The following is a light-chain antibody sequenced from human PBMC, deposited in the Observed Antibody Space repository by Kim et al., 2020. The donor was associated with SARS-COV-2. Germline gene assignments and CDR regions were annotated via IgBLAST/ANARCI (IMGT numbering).Light chain of an antibody. CDR1: NAGSKS. CDR2: YDS. J-gene: IGLJ3*02. V-gene: IGLV3-21*04. CDR3: QVWDSSSDHPV. Sequence: PGKPARIPCGGNNAGSKSVHWYHQKPGQAPVLVIYYDSDRPSGIPERFSGSNSGNTATLTISRVEAGDEADYYCQVWDSSSDHPVFGGGTQLTVL.